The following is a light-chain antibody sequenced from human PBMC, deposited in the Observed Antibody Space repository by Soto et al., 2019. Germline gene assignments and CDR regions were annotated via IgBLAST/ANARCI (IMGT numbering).Light chain of an antibody. CDR1: LNVNSY. V-gene: IGKV3-11*01. CDR2: DAS. CDR3: QPVSSYTLT. J-gene: IGKJ4*01. Sequence: VLTQSPATLSLSPGERATLSCRASLNVNSYLAWYQQKPGQAPRLLIYDASNRAAGIPARFSGSGSGTDFTLTISSIEPEDVAVDYRQPVSSYTLTFGRGTKVDIK.